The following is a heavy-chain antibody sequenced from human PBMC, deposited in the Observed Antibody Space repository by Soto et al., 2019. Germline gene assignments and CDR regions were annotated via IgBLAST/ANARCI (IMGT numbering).Heavy chain of an antibody. CDR3: ARGYCSGSSCFSDWFDS. V-gene: IGHV6-1*01. CDR2: TFYRSKWYS. D-gene: IGHD2-15*01. Sequence: QVQLQQSGPGLVKPSQTLSLTCVLAGDSVYSNSATWSWMRKSPWRGLEWLGRTFYRSKWYSEYALSGKSRISINPDTSKNQFSLQLNSVTPEDTAIYYCARGYCSGSSCFSDWFDSWGQGTLVTFSS. J-gene: IGHJ5*01. CDR1: GDSVYSNSAT.